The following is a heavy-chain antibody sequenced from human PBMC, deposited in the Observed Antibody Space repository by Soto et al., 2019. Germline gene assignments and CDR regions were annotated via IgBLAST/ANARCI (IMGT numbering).Heavy chain of an antibody. CDR3: AKADCSGGSCYSIWYYYYYMDV. J-gene: IGHJ6*03. CDR2: ISGSGGST. CDR1: GFTFSSYA. Sequence: GGSLRLSCAASGFTFSSYAMSWVRQAPGKGLEWVSAISGSGGSTYYADSLKGRFTISRDNSKNTLYLQMNSLRAEDTAVYYCAKADCSGGSCYSIWYYYYYMDVWGKGTTVTVSS. D-gene: IGHD2-15*01. V-gene: IGHV3-23*01.